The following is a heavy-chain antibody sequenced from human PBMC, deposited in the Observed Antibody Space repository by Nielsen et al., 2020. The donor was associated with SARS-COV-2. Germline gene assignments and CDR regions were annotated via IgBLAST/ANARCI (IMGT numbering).Heavy chain of an antibody. J-gene: IGHJ4*02. CDR3: AAGWLFTFDY. CDR2: INHSGNT. D-gene: IGHD3-9*01. V-gene: IGHV4-34*01. CDR1: GGSFSGYY. Sequence: ESLKISCTVSGGSFSGYYWNWIRQPPGKGLQWIGEINHSGNTDYNPSLKSRVTMSVDMSKNQFSLKMTSVTAADTAVYYCAAGWLFTFDYWGQGTLVTVSS.